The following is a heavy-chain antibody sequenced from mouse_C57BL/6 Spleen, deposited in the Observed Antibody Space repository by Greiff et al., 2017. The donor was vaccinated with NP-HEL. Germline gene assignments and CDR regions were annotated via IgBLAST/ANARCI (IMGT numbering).Heavy chain of an antibody. J-gene: IGHJ2*01. V-gene: IGHV1-55*01. CDR1: GYTFTSYW. CDR2: IYPGSGST. Sequence: VQLQQPGAELVKPGASVKMSCKASGYTFTSYWITWVKQRPGQGLEWIGDIYPGSGSTNYNEKFKSKATLTVDTSSSTAYMQLSSLTSEDSAVYYCARGDGYDGGHFDYWGQGTTLTVSS. CDR3: ARGDGYDGGHFDY. D-gene: IGHD2-2*01.